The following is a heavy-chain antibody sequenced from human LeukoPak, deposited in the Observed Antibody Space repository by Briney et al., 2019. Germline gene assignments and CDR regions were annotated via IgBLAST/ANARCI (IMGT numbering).Heavy chain of an antibody. CDR2: ISPSGTDI. D-gene: IGHD5-18*01. Sequence: GGSLRLSCAVSGFTFTDTYMTWIRQAPGKGLESLSYISPSGTDISYADSVKGRFTISRDNAKNSLYLQMNSLRAEDTAVYYCARDGNVDTAMAPWGQGTLVTVSS. J-gene: IGHJ5*02. V-gene: IGHV3-11*04. CDR1: GFTFTDTY. CDR3: ARDGNVDTAMAP.